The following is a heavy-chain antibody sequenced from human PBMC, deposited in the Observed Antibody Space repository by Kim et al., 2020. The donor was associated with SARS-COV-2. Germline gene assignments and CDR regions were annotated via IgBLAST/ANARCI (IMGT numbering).Heavy chain of an antibody. CDR2: INSDGSST. V-gene: IGHV3-74*01. J-gene: IGHJ3*02. Sequence: GGSLRLSCAASGFTFSSYWMHWVRQAPGKGLVWVSRINSDGSSTSYADSVKGRFTISRDNAKNTLYLQMNSLRAEDTAVYYCARPSYYYDSSGYNAFDIWGQGTMVTVSS. CDR1: GFTFSSYW. D-gene: IGHD3-22*01. CDR3: ARPSYYYDSSGYNAFDI.